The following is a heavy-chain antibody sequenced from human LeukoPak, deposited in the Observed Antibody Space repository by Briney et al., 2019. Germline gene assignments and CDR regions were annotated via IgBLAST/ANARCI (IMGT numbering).Heavy chain of an antibody. J-gene: IGHJ4*02. CDR2: ISSSGSTI. CDR3: ASHFDYDSSGYYKD. Sequence: PGGSLRLSCAASGFTFSSYEMNWVRQAPGKGLEWVSYISSSGSTIYYADSVKGRFTTSRDNAKNSLYLQMNSLRAEDTAVYYCASHFDYDSSGYYKDWGQGTLVTVSS. V-gene: IGHV3-48*03. D-gene: IGHD3-22*01. CDR1: GFTFSSYE.